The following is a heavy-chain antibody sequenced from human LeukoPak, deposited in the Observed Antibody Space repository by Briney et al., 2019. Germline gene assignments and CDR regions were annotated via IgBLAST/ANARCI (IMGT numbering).Heavy chain of an antibody. J-gene: IGHJ4*02. CDR1: GFTFSSYG. Sequence: PGGSLRLSCAASGFTFSSYGMHWVRQAPGKGLEWVSYISSSGSTIYYADSVKGRFTISRDNAKNSLYLQMNSLRAEDTAVYYCARDSPQPFYDSSGYFDYWGQGTLVTVSS. CDR2: ISSSGSTI. D-gene: IGHD3-22*01. CDR3: ARDSPQPFYDSSGYFDY. V-gene: IGHV3-48*04.